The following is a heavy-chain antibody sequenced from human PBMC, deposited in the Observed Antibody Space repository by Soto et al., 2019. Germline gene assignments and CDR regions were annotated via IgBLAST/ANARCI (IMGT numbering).Heavy chain of an antibody. J-gene: IGHJ5*02. CDR1: GFTFSSYA. CDR3: ARDLYSSGWSLA. Sequence: GGSLRLSCAASGFTFSSYAMHWVRQAPGKGLEWVAVISYDGSNKYYADSVKGRFTISRDNSKNTLYLQMNSLRAEDTAVYYCARDLYSSGWSLAWGQGTLVTVSS. D-gene: IGHD6-19*01. CDR2: ISYDGSNK. V-gene: IGHV3-30-3*01.